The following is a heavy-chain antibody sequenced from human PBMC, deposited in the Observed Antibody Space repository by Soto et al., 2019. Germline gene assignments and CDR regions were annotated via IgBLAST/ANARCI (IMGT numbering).Heavy chain of an antibody. Sequence: ASVKVSCKASGYTFTGHYMHWVRQAPGQGFEWMGWINPNSGDTKFEQKFQGRVTMTRDSSISTAYMEVSRLRSDDTAVYYCARAGFVVSGRKTTDFDDWGQGTLVTVSS. D-gene: IGHD6-19*01. J-gene: IGHJ4*02. CDR3: ARAGFVVSGRKTTDFDD. V-gene: IGHV1-2*02. CDR1: GYTFTGHY. CDR2: INPNSGDT.